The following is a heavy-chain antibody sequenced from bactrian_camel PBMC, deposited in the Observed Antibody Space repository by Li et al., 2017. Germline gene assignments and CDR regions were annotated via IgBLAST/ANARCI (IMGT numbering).Heavy chain of an antibody. Sequence: HVQLVESGGGSVQAGGSLRLSCAVSGYNYRYQMGWFRQAPGKAREGIAAISSGGGATAYADSAKGRFTISRDNVKNTLYPQMSSLKPEDTAMYYCA. CDR1: GYNYRYQ. CDR2: ISSGGGAT. V-gene: IGHV3S1*01.